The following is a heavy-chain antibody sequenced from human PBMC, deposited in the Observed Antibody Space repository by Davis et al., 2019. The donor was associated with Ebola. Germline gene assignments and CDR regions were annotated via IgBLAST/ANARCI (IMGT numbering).Heavy chain of an antibody. CDR1: GFYVTTNY. D-gene: IGHD3-10*01. Sequence: GESLKISCVASGFYVTTNYMSWVRQAPGRGLEWVASIFSAGNTFYADGVKGRFTISRDTSKNSLFLQMTNVRADDTALYFCARLSPGGGDSIDTWGQGTQVTVSS. V-gene: IGHV3-53*01. CDR2: IFSAGNT. CDR3: ARLSPGGGDSIDT. J-gene: IGHJ5*01.